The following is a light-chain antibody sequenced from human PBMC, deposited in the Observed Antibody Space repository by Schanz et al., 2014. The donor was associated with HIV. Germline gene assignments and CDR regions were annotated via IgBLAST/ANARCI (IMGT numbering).Light chain of an antibody. CDR3: CSYAATSNVL. Sequence: QSALTQPPSASGSPGQSITISCTGLNSDISTYNYVSWYQQNPGKAPNLIIYDVNKRPSAVPDRFSGSRSGNTASLTISGLQAEDEADYYCCSYAATSNVLFGGGTKLTVL. CDR1: NSDISTYNY. V-gene: IGLV2-8*01. J-gene: IGLJ3*02. CDR2: DVN.